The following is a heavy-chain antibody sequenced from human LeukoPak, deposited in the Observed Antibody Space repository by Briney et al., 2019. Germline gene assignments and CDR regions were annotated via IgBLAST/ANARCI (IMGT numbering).Heavy chain of an antibody. CDR3: ARGGIAVDY. Sequence: GRSLRLSCGASGFTFSNYDMHWVRQAPGKGLEWVAIISYDGSKKYYADSVKGRFTISRDNSKNTVYLQMNSLRAEDTAVYYCARGGIAVDYWGQGTLVTVSS. CDR2: ISYDGSKK. D-gene: IGHD6-13*01. J-gene: IGHJ4*02. CDR1: GFTFSNYD. V-gene: IGHV3-30-3*01.